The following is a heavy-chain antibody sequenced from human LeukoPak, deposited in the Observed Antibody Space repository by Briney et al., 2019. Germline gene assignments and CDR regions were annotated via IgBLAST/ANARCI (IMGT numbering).Heavy chain of an antibody. Sequence: GGSLRLSCAASGFTFSTYAMSWVRQAPGKGLEWVSAISGSRGSTYYTDSVKGRFTISRDNSKNTLYLQMNSLRAEDTAVYYCASAFTILGWSILGYWGQGTLVTVSS. CDR2: ISGSRGST. CDR1: GFTFSTYA. J-gene: IGHJ4*02. CDR3: ASAFTILGWSILGY. V-gene: IGHV3-23*01. D-gene: IGHD3-3*01.